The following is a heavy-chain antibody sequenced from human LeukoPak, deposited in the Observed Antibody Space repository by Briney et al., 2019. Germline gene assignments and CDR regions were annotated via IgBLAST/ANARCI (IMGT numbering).Heavy chain of an antibody. CDR2: ISYDGSNK. V-gene: IGHV3-30*04. Sequence: PGGSLRLSCAASGFTFSSYAMHWVRQAPGKGLEWVAVISYDGSNKYYADSVKGRFTISRDNSKNTLYLQMNSPRAEDTAVYYCASGSSWYGGHDAFDIWGQGTMVTVSS. D-gene: IGHD6-13*01. CDR3: ASGSSWYGGHDAFDI. CDR1: GFTFSSYA. J-gene: IGHJ3*02.